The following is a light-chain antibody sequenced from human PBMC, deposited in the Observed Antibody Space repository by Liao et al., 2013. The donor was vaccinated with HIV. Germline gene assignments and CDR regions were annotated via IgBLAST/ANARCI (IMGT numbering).Light chain of an antibody. CDR3: QAWDTSSVV. Sequence: SYDLTQPPSVSVSPGQTASITCSGDKLGDKYACWYQQKPGQSPVLVIYQDSKRPSGIPERFSGSNSGNKASLTISGTQALDEADYYCQAWDTSSVVFGGGTKLTVL. CDR2: QDS. CDR1: KLGDKY. J-gene: IGLJ2*01. V-gene: IGLV3-1*01.